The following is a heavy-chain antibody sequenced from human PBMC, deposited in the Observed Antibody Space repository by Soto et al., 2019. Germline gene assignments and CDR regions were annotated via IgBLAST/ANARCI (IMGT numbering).Heavy chain of an antibody. V-gene: IGHV1-69*13. Sequence: SVKVSCKASGGAFNNYAIYWVRQAPGQGLGWLGTIVPVFPSVYYAPRFQGRLTITADGSTDTVYMMLTSLKSEYTAVYYCAREMPSTAAAYFYYGLNVWGQGTSVTVSS. CDR1: GGAFNNYA. J-gene: IGHJ6*02. CDR2: IVPVFPSV. CDR3: AREMPSTAAAYFYYGLNV. D-gene: IGHD6-13*01.